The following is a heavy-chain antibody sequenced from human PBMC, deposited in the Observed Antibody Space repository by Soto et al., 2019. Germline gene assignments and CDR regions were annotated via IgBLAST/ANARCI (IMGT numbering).Heavy chain of an antibody. CDR2: IKSKTDGGTT. CDR3: TTQWELLQMPPTAFDI. J-gene: IGHJ3*02. Sequence: SLRLSCAASGFTFSNAWMNWVRQAPGKGLEWVGRIKSKTDGGTTDYAAPVKGRFTISRDDSKNTLYLQMNSLKTEDTAVYYCTTQWELLQMPPTAFDIWGQGTMVTVSS. D-gene: IGHD1-26*01. V-gene: IGHV3-15*07. CDR1: GFTFSNAW.